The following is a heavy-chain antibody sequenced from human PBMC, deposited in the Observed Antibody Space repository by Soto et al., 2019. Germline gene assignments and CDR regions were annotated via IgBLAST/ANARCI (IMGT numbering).Heavy chain of an antibody. CDR3: ARDGSEYYDIYYYYGMDV. J-gene: IGHJ6*02. V-gene: IGHV3-21*01. Sequence: EVQLVESGGGLVKPGGSLRLSCAASGFTFSSYSMNWVRQAPGKGLEWVSSISSSSSYIYYADSVKGRFTISRDNARNSLYLQINSLRADDTAVYYCARDGSEYYDIYYYYGMDVWGQGTTVAVSS. CDR2: ISSSSSYI. D-gene: IGHD3-22*01. CDR1: GFTFSSYS.